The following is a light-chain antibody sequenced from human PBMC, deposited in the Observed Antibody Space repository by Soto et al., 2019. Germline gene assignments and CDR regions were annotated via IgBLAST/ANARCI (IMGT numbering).Light chain of an antibody. V-gene: IGKV1-6*01. J-gene: IGKJ4*01. CDR1: QSISTY. CDR3: LQDYNCPLT. CDR2: AAS. Sequence: IQLTQSPSALSASVGDRLTITCRASQSISTYLNWYQQKPGKAPKLLIYAASSLQSGVPSRFSGSGSGTDFTLTISSLQPEDFATYYCLQDYNCPLTFGGGTKVDIK.